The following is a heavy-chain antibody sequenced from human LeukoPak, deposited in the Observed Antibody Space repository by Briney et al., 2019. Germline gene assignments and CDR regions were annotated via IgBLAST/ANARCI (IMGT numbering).Heavy chain of an antibody. CDR2: LLDSVNT. CDR1: GGSLSSHY. J-gene: IGHJ4*02. D-gene: IGHD5-18*01. CDR3: ATLKRGSIYGYFDF. V-gene: IGHV4-59*11. Sequence: TSETLSLTCTVSGGSLSSHYWSWSRQPPGKGLEWIAYLLDSVNTKDNPSLQSRLSLSADTSKHQFSLRLTSVTAADTAVYYCATLKRGSIYGYFDFWGQGIKVTVSS.